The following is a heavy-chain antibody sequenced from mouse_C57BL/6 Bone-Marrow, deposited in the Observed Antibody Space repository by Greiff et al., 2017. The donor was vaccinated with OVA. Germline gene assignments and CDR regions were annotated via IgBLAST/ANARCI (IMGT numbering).Heavy chain of an antibody. CDR3: TRRPVRYYFDY. Sequence: EVQLVESGGGLVQPGGSMKLSCAASGFTFSDAWMDWVRQSPEKGLEWVAEIRNKANNHATYYAESVKGRFTISRDDSKSSVYLQMNSLRAEDTGIYYCTRRPVRYYFDYWGQGTTLTVSS. V-gene: IGHV6-6*01. J-gene: IGHJ2*01. CDR1: GFTFSDAW. CDR2: IRNKANNHAT.